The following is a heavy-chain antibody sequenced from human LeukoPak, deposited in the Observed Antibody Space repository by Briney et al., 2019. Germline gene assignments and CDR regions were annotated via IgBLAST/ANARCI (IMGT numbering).Heavy chain of an antibody. CDR2: IHYRGGS. CDR1: GGSISSGDYY. J-gene: IGHJ6*02. V-gene: IGHV4-30-4*01. Sequence: NASETLSLTCTVSGGSISSGDYYWSWIRQPPGKGLEWIGYIHYRGGSYYNPSLKSRVTMSVDTSKNQFSLKLSSVTAADTAVYYCARQEATVTTSSMLYYYGMDVWGQGTTVTVSS. CDR3: ARQEATVTTSSMLYYYGMDV. D-gene: IGHD4-17*01.